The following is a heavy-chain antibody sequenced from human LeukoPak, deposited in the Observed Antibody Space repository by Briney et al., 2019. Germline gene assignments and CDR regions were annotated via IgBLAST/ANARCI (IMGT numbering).Heavy chain of an antibody. Sequence: GGSLRLSCAASGFTVSSNYMSWVRQAPGKGLEWVSVIYSGGSTYYADSVRGRFTISRDNSKNTLYPQMNSLRAEDTAVYYCARDSPRSGYLDYWGQGTLVTVSS. CDR1: GFTVSSNY. D-gene: IGHD3-3*01. CDR2: IYSGGST. CDR3: ARDSPRSGYLDY. J-gene: IGHJ4*02. V-gene: IGHV3-53*01.